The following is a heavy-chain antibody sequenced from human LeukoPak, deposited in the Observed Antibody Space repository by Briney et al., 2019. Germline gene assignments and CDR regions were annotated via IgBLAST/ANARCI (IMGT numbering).Heavy chain of an antibody. J-gene: IGHJ2*01. CDR2: ISYDGSNE. Sequence: PGGSLTLSCATSGSLFTTYGIHWVRQAPGKGLEWVAVISYDGSNEFYSDSVKGRFTMSRDKSKNTLYLQMNSLRSDDTAVYYCARDPQRRQQLPHYWYFDLCGRGTLVIVSS. CDR1: GSLFTTYG. D-gene: IGHD5-24*01. CDR3: ARDPQRRQQLPHYWYFDL. V-gene: IGHV3-30*03.